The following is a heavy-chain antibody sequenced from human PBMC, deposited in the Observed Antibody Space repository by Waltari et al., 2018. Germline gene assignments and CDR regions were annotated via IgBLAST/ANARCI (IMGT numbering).Heavy chain of an antibody. CDR2: INTGGYT. V-gene: IGHV4-34*02. CDR1: GGSLSGYF. J-gene: IGHJ5*02. CDR3: AQGSSWYDP. Sequence: QLQLQQRGAGLLKPSETLSLTCSLHGGSLSGYFWNWIRQPPGKGVEWIGQINTGGYTTYNPSLKSRVTMSVDKSKNEFSLNLTSVTAADTAVYYCAQGSSWYDPWGQGTLVIVSS.